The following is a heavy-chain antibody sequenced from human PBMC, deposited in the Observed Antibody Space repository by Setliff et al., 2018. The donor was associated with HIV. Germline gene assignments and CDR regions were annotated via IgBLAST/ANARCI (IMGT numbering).Heavy chain of an antibody. V-gene: IGHV4-59*11. D-gene: IGHD4-17*01. CDR3: AKGAGFYGDYTFDH. Sequence: PSETLSLTCTVSGPSINIHYWSWIRQSPGKGFEWIGYIYSTGSTNYKPSLQSRVTISMVASRNQFSLKGTSVAAADTAVYYCAKGAGFYGDYTFDHWGQGRQVTVSS. CDR2: IYSTGST. J-gene: IGHJ4*02. CDR1: GPSINIHY.